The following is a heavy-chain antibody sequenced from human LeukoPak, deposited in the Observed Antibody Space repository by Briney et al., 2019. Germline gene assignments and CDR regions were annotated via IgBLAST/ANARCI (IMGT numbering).Heavy chain of an antibody. V-gene: IGHV4-59*08. CDR3: ARRMGKWIELEGYHYYMDV. J-gene: IGHJ6*03. D-gene: IGHD3-16*01. Sequence: SETLSLTCTVSGGSISSYYWTWIRQPPGKGLEWIGYIYYSGSTNYNPSLKSRVTISVDTSKNQFSLKLSSVTAADTAVYYCARRMGKWIELEGYHYYMDVRGKGTTVTISS. CDR1: GGSISSYY. CDR2: IYYSGST.